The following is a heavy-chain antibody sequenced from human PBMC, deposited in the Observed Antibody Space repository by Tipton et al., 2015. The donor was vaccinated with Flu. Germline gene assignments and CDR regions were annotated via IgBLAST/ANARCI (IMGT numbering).Heavy chain of an antibody. Sequence: TLSLTCTVSGGSISSYYWSWIRQPPGKGLEWIGYIYYSGSTNYNPSLKSRVTISVDTSKNQFSLKLSSVTAADTAVYYCARGTLLWFGELLFDAFDIWGQGTMVTVSS. CDR1: GGSISSYY. CDR3: ARGTLLWFGELLFDAFDI. V-gene: IGHV4-59*08. J-gene: IGHJ3*02. D-gene: IGHD3-10*01. CDR2: IYYSGST.